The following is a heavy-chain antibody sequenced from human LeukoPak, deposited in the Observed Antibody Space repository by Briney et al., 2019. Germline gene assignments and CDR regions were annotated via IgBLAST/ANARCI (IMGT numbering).Heavy chain of an antibody. V-gene: IGHV4-61*01. CDR3: ARGAIAAAGTGVDY. D-gene: IGHD6-13*01. Sequence: SETLSLTCTVSGGSVSRGSYYWSWIRHPPGKGLAWIGYIYYSGSTNYNPSLKSRVTISVDTSKNQFSLKLSSVTAADTAVYYCARGAIAAAGTGVDYWGQGTLVTVSS. CDR2: IYYSGST. CDR1: GGSVSRGSYY. J-gene: IGHJ4*02.